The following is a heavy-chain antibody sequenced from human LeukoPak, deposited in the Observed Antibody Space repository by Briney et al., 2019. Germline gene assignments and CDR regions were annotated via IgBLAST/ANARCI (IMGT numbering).Heavy chain of an antibody. CDR1: GGTFSSYA. V-gene: IGHV1-69*13. D-gene: IGHD3-22*01. CDR2: IIPIFGTA. J-gene: IGHJ4*02. CDR3: ARGPAPDSSGYQYYFDY. Sequence: ASVNVSCKASGGTFSSYAISWVRQAPGQGLEWMGGIIPIFGTANYAQKFQGRVTITADESTSTAYMELSSLRSEDTAVYYCARGPAPDSSGYQYYFDYWGQGTLVTVSS.